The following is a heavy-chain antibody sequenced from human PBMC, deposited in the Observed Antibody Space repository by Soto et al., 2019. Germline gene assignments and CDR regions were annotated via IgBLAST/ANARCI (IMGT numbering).Heavy chain of an antibody. Sequence: GGSLRRACAVSGFICSSYDMSWVRQAPGKGLEWVSTILVGGSTHYEDSVKGRFTISRDTSKNTVYLQMNSLTAGDTAVYYCAKATATGGGAFEICGQGTMVTVSS. CDR3: AKATATGGGAFEI. CDR1: GFICSSYD. D-gene: IGHD2-8*02. CDR2: ILVGGST. V-gene: IGHV3-23*01. J-gene: IGHJ3*02.